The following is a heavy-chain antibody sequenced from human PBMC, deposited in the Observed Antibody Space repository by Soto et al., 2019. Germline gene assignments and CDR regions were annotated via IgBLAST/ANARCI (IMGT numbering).Heavy chain of an antibody. V-gene: IGHV1-46*01. CDR1: GYTFTHYY. Sequence: QVQLVQSGAEVKKPGASVKLSCRTSGYTFTHYYIHWVRQAPGQGLEWLGIINPASGSTNYAQDFHGRVTLTMDTSTTTVYMDLSGLRAEDTAIFYCARDLAAGDHWGQGNLVTVSS. CDR3: ARDLAAGDH. J-gene: IGHJ4*02. D-gene: IGHD6-13*01. CDR2: INPASGST.